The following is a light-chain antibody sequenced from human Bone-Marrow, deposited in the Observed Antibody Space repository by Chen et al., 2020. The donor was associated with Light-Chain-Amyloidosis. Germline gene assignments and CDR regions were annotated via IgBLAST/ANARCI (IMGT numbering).Light chain of an antibody. Sequence: QSALTQPASVSGSPGQSITISCTGTSSDVGGDNHVSWYQQHPDKAPKLMIYEVTNRPSWVPDRVSGSKSDNTASLTISGLQTEDEADYFCSSYTITNTLVFVSGTWVTVL. CDR2: EVT. CDR1: SSDVGGDNH. J-gene: IGLJ1*01. V-gene: IGLV2-14*01. CDR3: SSYTITNTLV.